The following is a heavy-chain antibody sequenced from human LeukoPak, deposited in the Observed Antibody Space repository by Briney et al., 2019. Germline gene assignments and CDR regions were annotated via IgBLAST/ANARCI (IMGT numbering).Heavy chain of an antibody. CDR2: IYYSRST. D-gene: IGHD1-26*01. Sequence: ASETLSLTCTVSGGSVSSSSYYWGWIREPPGKGLEWIGSIYYSRSTYYNPSLKSRVTISVDTSKNQFSLKLSSVTAADTAVYYCARGWTLVGAIDWFDPWGQGTLVTVSS. J-gene: IGHJ5*02. CDR1: GGSVSSSSYY. CDR3: ARGWTLVGAIDWFDP. V-gene: IGHV4-39*07.